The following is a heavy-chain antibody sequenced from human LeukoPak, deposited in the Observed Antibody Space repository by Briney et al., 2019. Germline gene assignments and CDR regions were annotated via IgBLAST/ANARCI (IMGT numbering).Heavy chain of an antibody. CDR2: IYSGGST. CDR3: ARVGGLDAFDI. CDR1: GFTVSSNY. D-gene: IGHD1-26*01. Sequence: GGSLRLSCAASGFTVSSNYMSWVRQAPGKGLEWVSVIYSGGSTYYTDSVKGRFTISRHNSQHTLFLQMNSLRAEDTAVYYSARVGGLDAFDIWGQGTMVTVSS. J-gene: IGHJ3*02. V-gene: IGHV3-53*04.